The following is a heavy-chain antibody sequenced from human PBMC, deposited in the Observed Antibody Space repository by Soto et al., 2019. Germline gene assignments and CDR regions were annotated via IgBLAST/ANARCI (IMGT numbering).Heavy chain of an antibody. CDR1: GFTFSAFW. V-gene: IGHV3-7*01. CDR3: AREKRANGYFDY. D-gene: IGHD6-25*01. J-gene: IGHJ4*02. Sequence: GGSLRLSCAASGFTFSAFWMSWVRQAPGKGLEWVANIKQAGSEKYYVDSVNGRFIISRDDAKNSLFLQVNSLRVEDTAVYYCAREKRANGYFDYWGQGTLVTVSS. CDR2: IKQAGSEK.